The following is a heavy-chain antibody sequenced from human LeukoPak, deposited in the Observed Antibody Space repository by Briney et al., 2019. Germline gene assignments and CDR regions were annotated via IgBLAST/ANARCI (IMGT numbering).Heavy chain of an antibody. V-gene: IGHV3-20*04. CDR3: ARTLYYYYMDV. CDR2: INWNGGST. Sequence: GGSLRLSCAASGFTFSSYAMSWVRQAPGKGLEWVSGINWNGGSTGYADSVKGRFTISRDNAKNSLYLQMNSLRAEDTALYYCARTLYYYYMDVWGKGTTVTVSS. J-gene: IGHJ6*03. CDR1: GFTFSSYA.